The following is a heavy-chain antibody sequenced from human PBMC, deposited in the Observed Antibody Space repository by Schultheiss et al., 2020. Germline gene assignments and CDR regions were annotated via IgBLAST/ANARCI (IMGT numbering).Heavy chain of an antibody. CDR2: ISYDGSNK. Sequence: GGSLRLSCAASGFTVYSNYMTWVRQAPGKGLEWVAVISYDGSNKYYADSVKGRFTISRDNSKNTLYLQMNSLRAEDTAVYYCARGGVTIAAAGTGYWGQGTLVTVAS. J-gene: IGHJ4*02. CDR1: GFTVYSNY. CDR3: ARGGVTIAAAGTGY. D-gene: IGHD6-13*01. V-gene: IGHV3-30*03.